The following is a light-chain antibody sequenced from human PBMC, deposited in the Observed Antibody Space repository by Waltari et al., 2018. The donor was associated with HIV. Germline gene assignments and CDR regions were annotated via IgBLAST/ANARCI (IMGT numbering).Light chain of an antibody. CDR1: SSNIGAGYD. J-gene: IGLJ1*01. CDR3: QSYDSSLSSYV. Sequence: QSVLTQPPSVSGAPGQRVTIPCTGSSSNIGAGYDPHWYQQHPGTAPKLLIYGNTNRPSGVPDRFSGSKSGTSASLAITGLQAEDEADYYCQSYDSSLSSYVFGTGTKVTVL. V-gene: IGLV1-40*01. CDR2: GNT.